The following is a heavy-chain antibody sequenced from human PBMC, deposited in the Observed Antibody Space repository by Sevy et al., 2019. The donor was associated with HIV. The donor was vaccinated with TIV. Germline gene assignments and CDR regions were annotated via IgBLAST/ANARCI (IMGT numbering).Heavy chain of an antibody. D-gene: IGHD2-8*02. CDR3: KSSSDWWFDDVFDV. CDR2: IGGSGSST. CDR1: EFTFSSYA. J-gene: IGHJ3*01. Sequence: GGSLRLSCAASEFTFSSYAMSWVRQAPGKGLEWVSGIGGSGSSTYYADFVKGRFTISRDNSKNTLYLQMNSLTAEGTAVYYAKSSSDWWFDDVFDVWGQGTMVTVSS. V-gene: IGHV3-23*01.